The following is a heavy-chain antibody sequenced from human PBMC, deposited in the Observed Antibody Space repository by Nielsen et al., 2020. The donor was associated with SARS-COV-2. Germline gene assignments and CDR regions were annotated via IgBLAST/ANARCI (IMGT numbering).Heavy chain of an antibody. CDR3: ATSWYHYPTSGWTPHVVH. J-gene: IGHJ4*02. CDR2: INPSDGRT. CDR1: GYTFNKDF. Sequence: ASVKVSCKASGYTFNKDFVHWVRQAPGQGLEWTGRINPSDGRTTSAEKFQGRVTMTRDTSSSTVYMELSSLRSDDTAVYYCATSWYHYPTSGWTPHVVHWCQGTLVTVSS. D-gene: IGHD3-10*01. V-gene: IGHV1-46*02.